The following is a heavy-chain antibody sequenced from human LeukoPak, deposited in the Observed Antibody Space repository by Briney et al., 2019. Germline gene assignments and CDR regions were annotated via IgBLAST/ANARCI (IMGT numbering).Heavy chain of an antibody. CDR3: AKEDDGELWFGELYLGY. Sequence: PGGSLRLSCAASGFTFSSYAMSWVRQAPGKGPEWVSAISGSGGSTYYADSVKGRFTISRDNSKNTLYLQMNSLRAEDTAVYYCAKEDDGELWFGELYLGYWGQGTLVTVSS. CDR2: ISGSGGST. D-gene: IGHD3-10*01. J-gene: IGHJ4*02. V-gene: IGHV3-23*01. CDR1: GFTFSSYA.